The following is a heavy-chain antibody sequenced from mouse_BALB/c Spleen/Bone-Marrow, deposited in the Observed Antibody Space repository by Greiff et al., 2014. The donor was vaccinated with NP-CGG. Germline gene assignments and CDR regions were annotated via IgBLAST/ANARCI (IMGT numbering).Heavy chain of an antibody. CDR1: GYAFSSSW. CDR2: IYPGDGDT. CDR3: ARSAYYGSSYGAMDY. J-gene: IGHJ4*01. V-gene: IGHV1-82*01. Sequence: QVQLKQPGPELVKPGASVKISCTGTGYAFSSSWMNWVKQRPGQGLEWIGRIYPGDGDTNSNGRFKGKATLTADRSSNTAYMQLSSLTSVDSAVYFCARSAYYGSSYGAMDYWGQGTSVTVSS. D-gene: IGHD1-1*01.